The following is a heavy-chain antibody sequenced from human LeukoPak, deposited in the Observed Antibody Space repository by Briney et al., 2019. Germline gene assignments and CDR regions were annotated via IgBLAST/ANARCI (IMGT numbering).Heavy chain of an antibody. CDR1: GFTFGSHA. V-gene: IGHV3-21*06. D-gene: IGHD3-3*01. CDR2: ISRNSLYM. J-gene: IGHJ4*02. CDR3: ARDKVGHDFWSGYSDF. Sequence: PGGSLRLSCVASGFTFGSHAMNWVRQAPGKGLEWVSSISRNSLYMYYAASLKGRFTISRDNAKNSLYLQMDSLRAEDTAVYYCARDKVGHDFWSGYSDFWGQGTLVTVSS.